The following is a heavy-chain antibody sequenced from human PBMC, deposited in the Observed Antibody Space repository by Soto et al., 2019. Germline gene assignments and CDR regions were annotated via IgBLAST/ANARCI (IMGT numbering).Heavy chain of an antibody. V-gene: IGHV5-51*01. Sequence: ESLKISCKASGYSFTSYWIGWVRQMPGKGLEWMGITYPGVSDTRYSPSFQGQVTISADKSISTASLQWSSLKASDTAMYYCARIPSTGPYYFDYWGQGTLVTVSS. J-gene: IGHJ4*02. CDR2: TYPGVSDT. CDR1: GYSFTSYW. D-gene: IGHD1-1*01. CDR3: ARIPSTGPYYFDY.